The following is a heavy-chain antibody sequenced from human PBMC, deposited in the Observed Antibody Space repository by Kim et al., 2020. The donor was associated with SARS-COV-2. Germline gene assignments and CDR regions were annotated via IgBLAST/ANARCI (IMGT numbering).Heavy chain of an antibody. CDR1: GFTFSSYA. V-gene: IGHV3-30*04. CDR2: ISYDGSNK. D-gene: IGHD3-16*02. Sequence: GGSLRLSCAASGFTFSSYAMHWVRQAPGKGLEWVAVISYDGSNKYYADSVKGRFTISRDNSKNTLYLQMNSLRAEDTAVYYCARDPGAIGPDAFDIWGQGTMVTVSS. CDR3: ARDPGAIGPDAFDI. J-gene: IGHJ3*02.